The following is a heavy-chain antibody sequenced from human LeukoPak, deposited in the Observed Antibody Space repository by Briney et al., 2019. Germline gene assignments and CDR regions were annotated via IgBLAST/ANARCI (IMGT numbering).Heavy chain of an antibody. D-gene: IGHD3-3*01. V-gene: IGHV3-7*01. CDR1: GCTFSSYW. CDR3: ARSPTYYDFWSGYKFIDY. CDR2: IKTDGSEK. J-gene: IGHJ4*02. Sequence: WGTLRLTCTASGCTFSSYWRSWIRQPPGKGLEWIGHIKTDGSEKYNVDSLTGRFNTSRDNSKNSLYMQMNSLGAEDTAVYYCARSPTYYDFWSGYKFIDYWGQGTLVTVSS.